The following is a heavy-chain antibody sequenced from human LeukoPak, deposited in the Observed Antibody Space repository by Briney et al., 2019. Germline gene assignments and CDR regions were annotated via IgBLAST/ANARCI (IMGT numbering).Heavy chain of an antibody. CDR3: ARGSPRLAVTIDY. CDR2: IYTSGST. Sequence: SQTLSLTCTVSGGSISSGSYYWSWIRQPAGEGLEWIGRIYTSGSTNYNPSLKSRVTISVDTSKNQFSLKLSSVTAAVTAVYYCARGSPRLAVTIDYWGQGTLVTVSS. D-gene: IGHD6-19*01. CDR1: GGSISSGSYY. V-gene: IGHV4-61*02. J-gene: IGHJ4*02.